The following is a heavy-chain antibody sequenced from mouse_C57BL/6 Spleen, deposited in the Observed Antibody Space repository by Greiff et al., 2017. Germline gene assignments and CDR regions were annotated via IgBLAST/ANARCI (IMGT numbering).Heavy chain of an antibody. V-gene: IGHV1-59*01. CDR1: GYTFTSYW. D-gene: IGHD1-1*01. Sequence: QVQLQQPGAELVRPGTSVKLSCKASGYTFTSYWMHWVKQRPGQGLEWIGVIDPSDSYTNYNQKFKGKATLTVDTSSSTAYMQLSSLTSEDSAVYYCAILITTVVGTPSYWGQGTLVTVS. J-gene: IGHJ3*01. CDR2: IDPSDSYT. CDR3: AILITTVVGTPSY.